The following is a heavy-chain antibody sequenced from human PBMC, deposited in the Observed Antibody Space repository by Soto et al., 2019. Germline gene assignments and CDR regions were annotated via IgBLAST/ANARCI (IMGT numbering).Heavy chain of an antibody. Sequence: PGGSLRLSCAASGFTFSSHAMSWVRQAPGKGLEWVSVITGGGTGTEYADSVKGRFTISRDNSKNTLYLQMDSLRAEDTAVYYCAKYSGSGYTQFASWGQGSLVTVSS. V-gene: IGHV3-23*01. CDR2: ITGGGTGT. J-gene: IGHJ5*02. D-gene: IGHD3-22*01. CDR1: GFTFSSHA. CDR3: AKYSGSGYTQFAS.